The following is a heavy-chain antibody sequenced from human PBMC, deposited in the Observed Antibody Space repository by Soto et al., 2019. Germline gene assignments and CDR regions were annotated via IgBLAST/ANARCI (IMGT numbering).Heavy chain of an antibody. CDR3: VRQGIDSLHGLVDV. D-gene: IGHD2-15*01. CDR1: SGPDRSHN. J-gene: IGHJ6*02. V-gene: IGHV4-59*08. CDR2: VYYTGDT. Sequence: QVQLQQSGPRLVKPSETLSLTCTVSSGPDRSHNWGWIRQPPGRGLEWIGYVYYTGDTAYNPSLRSRVSISADTSTNDTSLTLSSVTAAATAVYYCVRQGIDSLHGLVDVWGQGTTVSVSS.